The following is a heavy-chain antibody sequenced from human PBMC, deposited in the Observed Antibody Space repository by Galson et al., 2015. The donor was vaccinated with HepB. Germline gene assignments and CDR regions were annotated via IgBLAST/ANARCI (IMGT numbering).Heavy chain of an antibody. CDR1: GYTFSVYY. V-gene: IGHV1-2*02. J-gene: IGHJ4*02. CDR2: IIPNSGGT. D-gene: IGHD2-2*01. Sequence: SVKVSCKASGYTFSVYYIHWVRQAPGQGLEWMGWIIPNSGGTTYSQKFQGRVTMTRDTSINTAYMELSSLRSDDAAVYYCARGVLPPALDYWGQGTLDTVSS. CDR3: ARGVLPPALDY.